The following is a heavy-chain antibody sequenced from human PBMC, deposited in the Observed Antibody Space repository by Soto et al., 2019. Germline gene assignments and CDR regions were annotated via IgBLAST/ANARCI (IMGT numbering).Heavy chain of an antibody. CDR1: GDSINNYY. D-gene: IGHD4-4*01. J-gene: IGHJ3*01. Sequence: LQESGPGLVKPSETLSLTCTVSGDSINNYYWNWIRQPAGKGLEWIGRIYSSGTHNRSPSLKSRVTMSVDTSKNLLSLSLSSVTAADTATYYCARGSAVTTDRGWFGALDVWGQGTVVTVSS. V-gene: IGHV4-4*07. CDR2: IYSSGTH. CDR3: ARGSAVTTDRGWFGALDV.